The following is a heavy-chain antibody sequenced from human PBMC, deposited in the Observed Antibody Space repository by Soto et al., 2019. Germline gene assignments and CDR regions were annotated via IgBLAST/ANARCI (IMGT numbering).Heavy chain of an antibody. Sequence: PGGSLRLSCAASGFTFSCSAMHWVRQSSGKGLEWVGRIRSKANSYATADAASVKGRFTISRDDSKNTAYLQMNSLKTEDTAVYYCTYDTTPYYYYYGMDVWGQGTTVTVSS. CDR1: GFTFSCSA. CDR2: IRSKANSYAT. CDR3: TYDTTPYYYYYGMDV. J-gene: IGHJ6*02. V-gene: IGHV3-73*01. D-gene: IGHD1-1*01.